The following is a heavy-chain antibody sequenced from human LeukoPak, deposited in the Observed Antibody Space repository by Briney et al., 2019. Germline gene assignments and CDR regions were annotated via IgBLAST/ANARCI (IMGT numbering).Heavy chain of an antibody. CDR1: GFTFSSYA. Sequence: GGSLRLSCAASGFTFSSYAMSWVRQAPGKGLEWVSAISGSGGSTYYADSVKGRFTISRDNTKNTLYLQMNSLRAEDTAVYYCAKTPAATSLNWFDPWGQGTLVTVSS. CDR2: ISGSGGST. D-gene: IGHD6-25*01. CDR3: AKTPAATSLNWFDP. J-gene: IGHJ5*02. V-gene: IGHV3-23*01.